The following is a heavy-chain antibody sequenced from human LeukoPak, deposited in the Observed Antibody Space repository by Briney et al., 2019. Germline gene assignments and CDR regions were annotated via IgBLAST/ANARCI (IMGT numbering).Heavy chain of an antibody. V-gene: IGHV4-59*08. CDR3: AKYTSGGLEN. J-gene: IGHJ4*02. Sequence: SSETLSLTCTVSGGSISSYYWSWIRQPPGKGLEWIGYIYYSGSTNYNPSLKSRVTISVDTSKNQFSLNLGSVTAADTAVYYCAKYTSGGLENWGQGTLVTVSS. CDR2: IYYSGST. D-gene: IGHD6-19*01. CDR1: GGSISSYY.